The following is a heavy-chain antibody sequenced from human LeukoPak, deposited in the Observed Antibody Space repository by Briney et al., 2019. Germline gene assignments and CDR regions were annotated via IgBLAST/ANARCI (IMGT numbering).Heavy chain of an antibody. CDR3: AKGTDSSGYYYFDY. CDR2: SSWNSGSI. D-gene: IGHD3-22*01. CDR1: GFTFDDYA. Sequence: GGSLRLSCAASGFTFDDYAMHWVRHAPGKGLECVSGSSWNSGSIGYADSVKGRFTISRDNAKNSLYLQMNSLRAEDTALYYCAKGTDSSGYYYFDYWGQGTLVTVSS. J-gene: IGHJ4*02. V-gene: IGHV3-9*01.